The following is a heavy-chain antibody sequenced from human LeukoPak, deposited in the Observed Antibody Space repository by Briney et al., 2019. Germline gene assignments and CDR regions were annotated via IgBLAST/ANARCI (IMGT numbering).Heavy chain of an antibody. Sequence: PSETLSLTCAVYGGSFSGYYWSWIRQPPGKGLEWIGEINHSGSTNYNPSLKSRVTISVDTSKNQFSLKLSSVTAADTAVYYCARKPLAYYDFWSGYPDLGAYNWFDPWGQGTLVTVSS. CDR1: GGSFSGYY. V-gene: IGHV4-34*01. D-gene: IGHD3-3*01. CDR3: ARKPLAYYDFWSGYPDLGAYNWFDP. J-gene: IGHJ5*02. CDR2: INHSGST.